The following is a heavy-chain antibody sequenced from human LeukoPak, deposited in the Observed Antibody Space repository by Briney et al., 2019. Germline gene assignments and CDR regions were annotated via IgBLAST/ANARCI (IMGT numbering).Heavy chain of an antibody. CDR2: ISAYNGNT. V-gene: IGHV1-18*01. CDR3: ARDVGGGDYYDILTGYYY. D-gene: IGHD3-9*01. Sequence: ASVKVSCKASGYTFTSYGISWVRQAPGQGLEWMGWISAYNGNTNYAQKLQGRVTMTTDTSTSTAYMGLRSLRSDDTAVYYCARDVGGGDYYDILTGYYYWGQGTLVTVSS. CDR1: GYTFTSYG. J-gene: IGHJ4*02.